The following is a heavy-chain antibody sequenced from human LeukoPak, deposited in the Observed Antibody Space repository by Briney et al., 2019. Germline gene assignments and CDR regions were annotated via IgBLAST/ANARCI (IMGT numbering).Heavy chain of an antibody. CDR3: ARSASGRWYVVFDY. V-gene: IGHV3-53*01. D-gene: IGHD6-13*01. Sequence: GGSLRFYCAASGFTVSSNYMSWVRQAPGKGLEWVSVIYSGGSTYYADSVKGRFTISRDNSKNTLYLQMNSLRAEDTAVYYCARSASGRWYVVFDYWGQGTLVTVSS. J-gene: IGHJ4*02. CDR1: GFTVSSNY. CDR2: IYSGGST.